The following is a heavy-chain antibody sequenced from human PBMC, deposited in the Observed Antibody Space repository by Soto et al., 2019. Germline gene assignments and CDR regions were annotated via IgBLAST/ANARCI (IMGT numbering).Heavy chain of an antibody. V-gene: IGHV3-9*01. CDR1: GFTFEDSA. Sequence: GGSLRLSCAASGFTFEDSAMHWVRQAPGKGLEWVSGVSWNSAVTAYADSVKGRFTVSRDNAKNSLYLQMNSLRPEDTALYYFTKDISGSYCNGGNCYSLFEYWGHGTLVTVSS. CDR3: TKDISGSYCNGGNCYSLFEY. CDR2: VSWNSAVT. J-gene: IGHJ4*01. D-gene: IGHD2-15*01.